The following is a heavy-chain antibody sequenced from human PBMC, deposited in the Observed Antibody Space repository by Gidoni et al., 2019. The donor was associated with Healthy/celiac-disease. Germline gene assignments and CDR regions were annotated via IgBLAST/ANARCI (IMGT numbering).Heavy chain of an antibody. V-gene: IGHV3-21*01. Sequence: VQLVESGGGLVKRGGSLRLPRAASGSTSSSYSMTWVRQAPGKGLEWVSSISSSSSYIYYADSVKGRFTISRDNAKNSLYLQMNSLRAEDTAVYYCARGGRRYCSSTSCYPDAFDLWGQGTMVTVSS. CDR2: ISSSSSYI. CDR3: ARGGRRYCSSTSCYPDAFDL. J-gene: IGHJ3*01. CDR1: GSTSSSYS. D-gene: IGHD2-2*01.